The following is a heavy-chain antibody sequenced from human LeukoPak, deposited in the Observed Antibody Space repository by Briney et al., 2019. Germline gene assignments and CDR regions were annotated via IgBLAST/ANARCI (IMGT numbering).Heavy chain of an antibody. Sequence: SETLSLTCTVSGGSISSSSYYWGWIRQPPGKGLEWIGSIYYSGSIYSNGSLKSRVTISVETSKNQFSLKLSSVTAADTAMYYCARVRAAAVPYYFDYWGRGTLVTVSS. CDR2: IYYSGSI. J-gene: IGHJ4*02. V-gene: IGHV4-39*07. D-gene: IGHD6-13*01. CDR3: ARVRAAAVPYYFDY. CDR1: GGSISSSSYY.